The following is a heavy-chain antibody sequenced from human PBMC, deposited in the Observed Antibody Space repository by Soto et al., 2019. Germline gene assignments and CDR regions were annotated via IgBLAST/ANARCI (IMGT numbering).Heavy chain of an antibody. V-gene: IGHV1-69*12. J-gene: IGHJ6*02. CDR3: ARGVLGFLEWKNYGMDV. CDR1: GGTFSSYA. Sequence: QVQLVQSGAEVKKPGSSVKVSCKASGGTFSSYAISWVRQAPGQGLEWMGGIIPIFGTANYAQKFQGRVTITADESTSTAYMELSGLRSEDTAVYYCARGVLGFLEWKNYGMDVWGQGTTVTVSS. D-gene: IGHD3-3*01. CDR2: IIPIFGTA.